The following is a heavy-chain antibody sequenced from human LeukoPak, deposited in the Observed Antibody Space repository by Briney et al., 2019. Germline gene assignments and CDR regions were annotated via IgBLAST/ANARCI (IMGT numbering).Heavy chain of an antibody. CDR3: ARDGGYCSSTGCAFDY. CDR1: GGTFSSYA. D-gene: IGHD2-2*01. V-gene: IGHV1-69*13. CDR2: IIPIFGTA. Sequence: RRASVKVSCKASGGTFSSYAISWVRQAPGQGLEWMGGIIPIFGTANYAQKFQGRVTITADESTSTAYMELSSLRSEDTAVYYCARDGGYCSSTGCAFDYWGQGTLVTVSS. J-gene: IGHJ4*02.